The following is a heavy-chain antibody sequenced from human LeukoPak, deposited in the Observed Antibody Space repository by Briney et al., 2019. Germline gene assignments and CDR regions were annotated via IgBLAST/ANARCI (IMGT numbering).Heavy chain of an antibody. Sequence: SETLSLTCTVSGGSISSYYWTWIRQPAGKGLEWIGRIYTSGSTNYNPSLKSRVTISVDTSKNQFSLRLSSVTAADTAVYYCARPEIAVAGTFGIWGQGTLITVSS. CDR1: GGSISSYY. CDR2: IYTSGST. CDR3: ARPEIAVAGTFGI. V-gene: IGHV4-4*07. D-gene: IGHD6-19*01. J-gene: IGHJ4*02.